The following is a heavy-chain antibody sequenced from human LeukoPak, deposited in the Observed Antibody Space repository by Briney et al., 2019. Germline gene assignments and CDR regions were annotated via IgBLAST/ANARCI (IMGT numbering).Heavy chain of an antibody. J-gene: IGHJ4*02. CDR2: IYYSGST. CDR3: ARAGITMVRGPISD. D-gene: IGHD3-10*01. Sequence: SETLSLTCTVSGGSISSYYWSWIRQPPGKGLEWIGYIYYSGSTNYNPSLKSRVTISVDTSKNQFSLKLSSVTAADTAVYYCARAGITMVRGPISDWGRGTLVTVSS. CDR1: GGSISSYY. V-gene: IGHV4-59*01.